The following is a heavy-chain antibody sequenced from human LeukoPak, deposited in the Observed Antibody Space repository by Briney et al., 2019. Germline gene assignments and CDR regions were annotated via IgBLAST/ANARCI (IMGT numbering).Heavy chain of an antibody. CDR1: GYTFTSYD. CDR2: MNPNSGNT. Sequence: ALVKVSCKASGYTFTSYDINWVRQATGQGLEWMGWMNPNSGNTGYAQKFQGRVTMTRNTSISTAYMELSSLRSEDTAVYYYARGGQNYYDSSGYFDWGQGTLVTVSS. J-gene: IGHJ4*02. D-gene: IGHD3-22*01. CDR3: ARGGQNYYDSSGYFD. V-gene: IGHV1-8*01.